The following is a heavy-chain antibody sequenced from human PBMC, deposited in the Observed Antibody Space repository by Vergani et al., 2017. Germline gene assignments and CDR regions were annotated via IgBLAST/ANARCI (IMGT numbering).Heavy chain of an antibody. D-gene: IGHD3-9*01. Sequence: EVQLVESGGGLVKPGGSLRLSCAASGFTFSTYTMNWVRQAPGKGLEWVSRINSDGSSTSYADSVKGRFTISRDNAKNTLYLQMNSLRAEDTAVYYCAREGGVLRYFDWLPFDYWGQGTLVTVSS. V-gene: IGHV3-74*01. CDR2: INSDGSST. CDR3: AREGGVLRYFDWLPFDY. CDR1: GFTFSTYT. J-gene: IGHJ4*02.